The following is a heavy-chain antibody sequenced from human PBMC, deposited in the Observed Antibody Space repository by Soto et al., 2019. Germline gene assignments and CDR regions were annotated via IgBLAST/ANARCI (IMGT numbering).Heavy chain of an antibody. CDR2: ISAYNGNS. J-gene: IGHJ4*02. V-gene: IGHV1-18*01. Sequence: QVQLVQSGAEVKNPGASVKVSCETSRYTFTSYPISWVRQAPGQGLEWLGCISAYNGNSYYAQKARGRVTKTTDTSTSTAYMELRSLRSYDTAVYFCARHSGSYYFFDYWGQGTLFTVSS. CDR3: ARHSGSYYFFDY. CDR1: RYTFTSYP. D-gene: IGHD1-26*01.